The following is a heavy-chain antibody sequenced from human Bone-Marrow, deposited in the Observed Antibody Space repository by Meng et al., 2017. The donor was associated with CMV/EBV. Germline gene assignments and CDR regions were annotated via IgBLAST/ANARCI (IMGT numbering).Heavy chain of an antibody. J-gene: IGHJ5*02. Sequence: SETLSLTCTVSGGSISSYYWSWIRQPPGKGLEWIGYIYYSGSTNYNPSLKSRVAISVDTSKNQFSLKLSSVTAADTAVYYCARRGVRFLEWLKAWFDPWGQGPLVTVSS. D-gene: IGHD3-3*01. CDR3: ARRGVRFLEWLKAWFDP. CDR2: IYYSGST. CDR1: GGSISSYY. V-gene: IGHV4-59*01.